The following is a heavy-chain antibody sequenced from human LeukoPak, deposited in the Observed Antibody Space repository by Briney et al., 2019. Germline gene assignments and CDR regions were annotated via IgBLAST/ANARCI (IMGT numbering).Heavy chain of an antibody. V-gene: IGHV3-48*01. CDR3: ARDKYYYDSSGYLP. CDR2: ISSSSTTI. CDR1: GFTFSSYS. J-gene: IGHJ5*02. D-gene: IGHD3-22*01. Sequence: GGSLRLSCAASGFTFSSYSMMWVRQAPGKGLEWVSYISSSSTTIHYADSVKGRFTISRDNAKNSVYLQMNSLRAEDTAVYYCARDKYYYDSSGYLPWGQGTLVTVSS.